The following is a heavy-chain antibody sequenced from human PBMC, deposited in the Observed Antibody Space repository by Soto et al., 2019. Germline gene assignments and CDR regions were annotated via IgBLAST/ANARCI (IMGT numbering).Heavy chain of an antibody. CDR3: ARDAYPLESHAESPSVDY. D-gene: IGHD2-2*01. J-gene: IGHJ4*02. Sequence: QVQLVESGGGLVKPGGSLRLSCAASGFTFSDYYMSWIRQAPGKGLEWVSYISISGSTIYYADSVQGRFTISRDNAKNSRYPQMNNLSAEATAVYYCARDAYPLESHAESPSVDYWDQGTLVTVSS. V-gene: IGHV3-11*01. CDR1: GFTFSDYY. CDR2: ISISGSTI.